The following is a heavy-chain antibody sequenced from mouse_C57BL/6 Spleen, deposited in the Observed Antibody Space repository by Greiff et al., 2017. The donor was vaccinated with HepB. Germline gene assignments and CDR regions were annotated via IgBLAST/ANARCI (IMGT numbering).Heavy chain of an antibody. CDR3: ARRHYYGSSTWFSY. CDR1: GYTFTSYD. Sequence: QVQLQQSGPELVKPGASVKLSCKASGYTFTSYDINWVKQRPGQGLEWIGWIYPRDGSTKYNEKFKGKATLTVDTSSSTAYMELHSLTTEDSAVYFCARRHYYGSSTWFSYWGQGTLVTVS. CDR2: IYPRDGST. D-gene: IGHD1-1*01. V-gene: IGHV1-85*01. J-gene: IGHJ3*01.